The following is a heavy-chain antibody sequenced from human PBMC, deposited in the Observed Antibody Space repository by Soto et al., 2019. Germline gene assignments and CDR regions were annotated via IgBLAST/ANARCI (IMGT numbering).Heavy chain of an antibody. D-gene: IGHD2-15*01. J-gene: IGHJ3*02. CDR1: GFTFSGSA. CDR2: IRSKANSYAT. V-gene: IGHV3-73*01. CDR3: TRHVADCSGGSCYGPGAFDI. Sequence: EVQLVESGGGLVQPGGSLKLSCAASGFTFSGSAMHWVRQASGKGLEWVGRIRSKANSYATAYAASVKGRFTISRDDSKNTAYLQMNSLKTEDTAVYYCTRHVADCSGGSCYGPGAFDIWGQGTMVTVSS.